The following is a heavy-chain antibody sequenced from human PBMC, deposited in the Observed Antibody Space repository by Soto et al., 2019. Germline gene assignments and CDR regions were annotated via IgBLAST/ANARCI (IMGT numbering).Heavy chain of an antibody. CDR1: GFTFDDYA. Sequence: SGGSLRLSGAGSGFTFDDYAIPWVRQAPGKGLEWVSGISWNSVSIGYADSVKGRFTISRDNAKDTLYLQMNNLRAEDTAVYYCASLYSSVWARDYWGQGTLVKFSS. V-gene: IGHV3-9*01. D-gene: IGHD6-19*01. CDR2: ISWNSVSI. CDR3: ASLYSSVWARDY. J-gene: IGHJ4*02.